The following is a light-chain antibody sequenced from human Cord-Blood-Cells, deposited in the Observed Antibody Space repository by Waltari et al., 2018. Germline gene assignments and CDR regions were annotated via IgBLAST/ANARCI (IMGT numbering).Light chain of an antibody. Sequence: QSALTQPASASGSPGQPITISCTGTSRDVGSYHLVSWYQQHPGKATKLMIYEVSKRPSGVSNCCSGCKACNTASRRISRVQAEDEADYYSCSDAGGSTGEFGGRTKRTVL. CDR2: EVS. J-gene: IGLJ3*02. V-gene: IGLV2-23*02. CDR3: CSDAGGSTGE. CDR1: SRDVGSYHL.